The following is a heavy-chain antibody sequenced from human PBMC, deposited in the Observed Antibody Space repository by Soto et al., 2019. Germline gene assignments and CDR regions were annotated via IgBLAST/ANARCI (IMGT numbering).Heavy chain of an antibody. Sequence: QITLKESGPTLVKPTQTLTLTCTFSGFSLSSSGVGVGWIRQPPGKAPEWLALIYWDDDVRYNPSMRSRLTITKDTSKSQVVLTMTNMDPVDTATYYCAHRIVGSPFDYWGQGTLVTVSS. J-gene: IGHJ4*02. V-gene: IGHV2-5*02. CDR2: IYWDDDV. CDR3: AHRIVGSPFDY. D-gene: IGHD1-26*01. CDR1: GFSLSSSGVG.